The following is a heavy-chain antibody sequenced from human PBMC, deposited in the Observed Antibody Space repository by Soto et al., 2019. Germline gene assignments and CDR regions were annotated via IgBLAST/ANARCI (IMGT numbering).Heavy chain of an antibody. D-gene: IGHD5-18*01. Sequence: QVQLVESGGGVVQPGRSLRLSCAASGFTFSSYGMHWVRQAPGKGLEWVAVIWYDGSNKYYADSVKGRFTISRDNSKNTLYLQMNSLRAEDTAVYYCARDRHPAMAYGMDVWGQGTTVTVSS. CDR1: GFTFSSYG. CDR2: IWYDGSNK. J-gene: IGHJ6*02. V-gene: IGHV3-33*01. CDR3: ARDRHPAMAYGMDV.